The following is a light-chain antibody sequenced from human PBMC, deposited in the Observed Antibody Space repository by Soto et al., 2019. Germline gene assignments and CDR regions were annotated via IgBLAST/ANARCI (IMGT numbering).Light chain of an antibody. CDR2: GAS. CDR3: QQYDRSPVT. J-gene: IGKJ1*01. CDR1: QSVSSSY. Sequence: EIVLTQSPGTLSLSPGERATLSCRASQSVSSSYLAWYQQKPGQAPRLLIFGASNRATGIPDRFSGSGSGTDFTLTISRLEPEDFAVYYCQQYDRSPVTFGQGTRWIS. V-gene: IGKV3-20*01.